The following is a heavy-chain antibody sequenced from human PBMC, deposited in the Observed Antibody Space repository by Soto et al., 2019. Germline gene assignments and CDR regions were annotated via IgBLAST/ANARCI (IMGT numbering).Heavy chain of an antibody. Sequence: PGESLKISCKASGYTFTGYAMHWVRQAPGQRLEWMGWINAGNGNTKYSQKFQGRVTITRDTSASTAYMELSSLRSEDTAVYYCARAVAVPADFDYWGQGTLVTVSS. CDR3: ARAVAVPADFDY. D-gene: IGHD6-19*01. CDR1: GYTFTGYA. CDR2: INAGNGNT. J-gene: IGHJ4*02. V-gene: IGHV1-3*01.